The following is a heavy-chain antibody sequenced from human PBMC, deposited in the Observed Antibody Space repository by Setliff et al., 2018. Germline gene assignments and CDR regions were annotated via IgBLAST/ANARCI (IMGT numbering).Heavy chain of an antibody. Sequence: SETLSLTCTVSGGSISSYYWSWIRQPLGKRLEWIGYIYYSGSTNYNPSLESRVTISVDTSKNQFSLRLSSVTAADTAVYYCARGGYSRGPPVYYFDYWGQGTLVTVSS. CDR3: ARGGYSRGPPVYYFDY. V-gene: IGHV4-59*12. D-gene: IGHD5-12*01. J-gene: IGHJ4*02. CDR1: GGSISSYY. CDR2: IYYSGST.